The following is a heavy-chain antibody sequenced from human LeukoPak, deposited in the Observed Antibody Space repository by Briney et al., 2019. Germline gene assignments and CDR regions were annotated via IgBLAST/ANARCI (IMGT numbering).Heavy chain of an antibody. CDR2: ISYDGSDK. D-gene: IGHD1-26*01. J-gene: IGHJ4*02. CDR1: GFTFSNYE. V-gene: IGHV3-30*18. Sequence: GGSLRLSCAASGFTFSNYEMNWVRQAPGKGLEWVTVISYDGSDKYYADSVKGRFTISRDNSRNTLYLQMNSLRVEDTAVYYCAKEVGTFTLDYWGQGTLVTVSS. CDR3: AKEVGTFTLDY.